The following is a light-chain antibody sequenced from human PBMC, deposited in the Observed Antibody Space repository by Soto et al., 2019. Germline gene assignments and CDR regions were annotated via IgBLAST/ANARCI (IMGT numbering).Light chain of an antibody. J-gene: IGKJ5*01. V-gene: IGKV3D-15*01. CDR1: QSVSSTY. CDR3: QQYNDWFSIT. CDR2: DAS. Sequence: EVVLTQSPGTLSLSPGERATLSCRASQSVSSTYLAWYQHKPGQAPRLLIYDASNRATGIPARFSGSGSGTEFTLTISSLQSEDFGVYYCQQYNDWFSITFGQGTRLEIK.